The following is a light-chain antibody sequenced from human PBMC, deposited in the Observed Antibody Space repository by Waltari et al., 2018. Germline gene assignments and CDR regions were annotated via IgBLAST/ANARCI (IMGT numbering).Light chain of an antibody. CDR1: GSNIGAGYD. CDR3: QSYDTTLSVV. J-gene: IGLJ3*02. Sequence: QSVLTQSPSVSGAPGQRVTISCTGSGSNIGAGYDVHWYQQVPRAAPNLLIYGSSSRPLGVPDRFFGSTSGTSASLAITGLQAEDEAVYYCQSYDTTLSVVFGGGTKLTVL. CDR2: GSS. V-gene: IGLV1-40*01.